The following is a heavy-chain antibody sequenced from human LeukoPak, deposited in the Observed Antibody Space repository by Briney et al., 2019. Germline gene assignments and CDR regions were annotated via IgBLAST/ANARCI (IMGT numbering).Heavy chain of an antibody. CDR1: GGSISTYY. D-gene: IGHD1-1*01. CDR2: IWPSGGT. J-gene: IGHJ3*02. CDR3: ARHVESTTGIPIDAFDI. V-gene: IGHV4-59*08. Sequence: TSESLSLTCIVSGGSISTYYWSWIRQPPGKGLEWIGYIWPSGGTNYNPSLKSRLTISVDTSKNQFSLKPSSVTAADTAVYYCARHVESTTGIPIDAFDIWGQGTMVTVSS.